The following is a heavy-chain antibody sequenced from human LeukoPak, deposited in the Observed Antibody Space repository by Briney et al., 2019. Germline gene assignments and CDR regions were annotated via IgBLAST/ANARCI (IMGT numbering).Heavy chain of an antibody. CDR1: GYTSTSYY. CDR2: INPSGGST. D-gene: IGHD3-16*01. CDR3: ARVTDYVWGSSQYYFDY. J-gene: IGHJ4*02. Sequence: ASVKVSCKASGYTSTSYYMHWVRQAPGQGLEWMGIINPSGGSTSYAQKFQGRVTMTRDTSTSTVYMELSSLRSEDTAVYYCARVTDYVWGSSQYYFDYWGQGTLVTVSS. V-gene: IGHV1-46*01.